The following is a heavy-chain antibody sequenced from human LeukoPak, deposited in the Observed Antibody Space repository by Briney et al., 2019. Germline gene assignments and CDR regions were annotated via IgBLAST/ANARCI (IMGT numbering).Heavy chain of an antibody. D-gene: IGHD1-1*01. CDR2: IYYSGST. Sequence: SETLSLTCTVSGGSISSSSYYWGWIRQPPGKGLEWVGSIYYSGSTYYNPSLKSRVTISVDTSKNQFSLKLRSVTAAGTAVYYCARQLTTVVDIWGQGTMVTVSS. V-gene: IGHV4-39*01. CDR3: ARQLTTVVDI. CDR1: GGSISSSSYY. J-gene: IGHJ3*02.